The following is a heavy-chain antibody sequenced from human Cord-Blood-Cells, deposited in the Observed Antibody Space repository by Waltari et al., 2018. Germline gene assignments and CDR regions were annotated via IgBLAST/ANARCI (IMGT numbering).Heavy chain of an antibody. V-gene: IGHV3-53*02. D-gene: IGHD4-17*01. CDR1: GFTVSRTY. CDR3: ARDFYGGNSGAFDI. J-gene: IGHJ3*02. CDR2: IYSGGNT. Sequence: EVQLVETGGGLIQPGGSLRLSCAASGFTVSRTYISWVRQAPGKGVEWVSVIYSGGNTYYVDTVKGRFTISRDNSKNTLYLQRNSLRAEDTAVYYCARDFYGGNSGAFDIWGQGTMVTVSS.